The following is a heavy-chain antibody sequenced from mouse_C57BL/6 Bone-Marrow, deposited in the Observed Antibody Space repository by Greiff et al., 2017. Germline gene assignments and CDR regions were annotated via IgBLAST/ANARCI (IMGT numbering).Heavy chain of an antibody. CDR3: ARPTCSYYGSSYAMDY. V-gene: IGHV1-59*01. CDR2: IDPSDSYT. CDR1: GYTFTSYW. D-gene: IGHD1-1*01. Sequence: QVQLQQPGAELVRPGTSVKLSCKASGYTFTSYWMHWVKQRPGQGLEWIGVIDPSDSYTNYNQKFKGKATLTVDTSSSTAYMQLSSLTSEDSAVYYCARPTCSYYGSSYAMDYWGQGTSVTVAS. J-gene: IGHJ4*01.